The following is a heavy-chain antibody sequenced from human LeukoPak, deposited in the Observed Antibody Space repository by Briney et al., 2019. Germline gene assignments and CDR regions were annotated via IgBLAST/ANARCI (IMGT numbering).Heavy chain of an antibody. CDR3: ARGETILNWFDP. Sequence: ASVKVSCKASGGTFSNYAISWVRQAPGQGLEWMGGIIPIFGRADYAQRFQDIVSITTDESTSTVYMELSSLRSEDTAVYYCARGETILNWFDPWGQGTLVTVSS. D-gene: IGHD1-1*01. J-gene: IGHJ5*02. CDR2: IIPIFGRA. V-gene: IGHV1-69*05. CDR1: GGTFSNYA.